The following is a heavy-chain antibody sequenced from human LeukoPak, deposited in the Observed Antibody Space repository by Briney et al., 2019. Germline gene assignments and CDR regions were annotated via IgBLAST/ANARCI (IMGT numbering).Heavy chain of an antibody. D-gene: IGHD6-13*01. CDR3: ARKARQQLST. V-gene: IGHV4-34*01. CDR1: GGSFSGYY. Sequence: PSETLSLTCAVYGGSFSGYYWSWIRQPPGKGLEWIGEINHSGSTNYNPSLKSRVTISVDTSKNQFSLKLSSVTAADTAVYYCARKARQQLSTWGQGTLVTLYS. CDR2: INHSGST. J-gene: IGHJ5*02.